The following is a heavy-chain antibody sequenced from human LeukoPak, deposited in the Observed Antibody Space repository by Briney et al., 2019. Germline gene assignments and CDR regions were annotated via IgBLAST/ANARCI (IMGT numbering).Heavy chain of an antibody. CDR3: ARDHYYDSSGYYPSDY. J-gene: IGHJ4*02. V-gene: IGHV3-33*08. CDR2: IWYDGSNK. Sequence: GGSLRLSCAASGFTVSNNYVSWVRQAPGKGLEWVAVIWYDGSNKYYADSVKGRFTISRDNSKNTLYLQMNSLRAEDTAVYYCARDHYYDSSGYYPSDYWGQGTLVTVSS. CDR1: GFTVSNNY. D-gene: IGHD3-22*01.